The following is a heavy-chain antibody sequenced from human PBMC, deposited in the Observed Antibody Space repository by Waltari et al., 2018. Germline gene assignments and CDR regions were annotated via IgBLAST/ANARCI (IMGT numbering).Heavy chain of an antibody. V-gene: IGHV4-34*01. D-gene: IGHD3-9*01. J-gene: IGHJ5*02. Sequence: QVQLQQWGAGLLKPSETLSLTCAVYGGSFSGYYWSWIRQPPGKGLEWIWEINHSGSTYYNPSRKSRVTISVDRSKNQFSLKLSSVTAADTAVYYCASSGANFDWLEVGFDPWGQGTLVTVSS. CDR3: ASSGANFDWLEVGFDP. CDR1: GGSFSGYY. CDR2: INHSGST.